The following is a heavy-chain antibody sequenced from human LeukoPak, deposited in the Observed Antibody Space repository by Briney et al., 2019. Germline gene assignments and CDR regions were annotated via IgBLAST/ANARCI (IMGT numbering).Heavy chain of an antibody. CDR3: ARLYDYVWGSYRRLRDQITRFDP. Sequence: ASETLSLTCAVYGGSFSGYYWSWIRQPPGKGLEWIGEINHSGSTNYNPSLKSRVTISVDTSKNQFSLKLSSVTAADTAVHYCARLYDYVWGSYRRLRDQITRFDPWGQGTLVTVSS. CDR2: INHSGST. CDR1: GGSFSGYY. V-gene: IGHV4-34*01. D-gene: IGHD3-16*02. J-gene: IGHJ5*02.